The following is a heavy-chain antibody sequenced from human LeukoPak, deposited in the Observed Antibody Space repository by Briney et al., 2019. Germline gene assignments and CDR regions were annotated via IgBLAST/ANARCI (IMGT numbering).Heavy chain of an antibody. Sequence: ASVKVSCKVSGYTFTSYDINWVRQATGQGLEWMGWMSPNSGNTGYAQKFQGRVTMTRNTSISTAYMELSSLRSEDTAVYYCARIKAVAGSRGSYGYWGQGTLVTVSS. CDR2: MSPNSGNT. V-gene: IGHV1-8*01. J-gene: IGHJ4*02. CDR3: ARIKAVAGSRGSYGY. D-gene: IGHD6-19*01. CDR1: GYTFTSYD.